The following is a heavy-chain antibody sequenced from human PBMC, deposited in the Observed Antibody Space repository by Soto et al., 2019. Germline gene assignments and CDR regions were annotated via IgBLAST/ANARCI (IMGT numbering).Heavy chain of an antibody. D-gene: IGHD6-13*01. CDR3: ARDLLPGSYIAATYYYYYGMDV. CDR1: GGSVSSGSYY. J-gene: IGHJ6*02. Sequence: SETLSLTCTVSGGSVSSGSYYWSWIRQPPGKGLEWIGYIYYSGSTNYNPSLKSRVTISVDTSKNQFSLKLSSVTAADTAVYYCARDLLPGSYIAATYYYYYGMDVWGQGTTVTVSS. V-gene: IGHV4-61*01. CDR2: IYYSGST.